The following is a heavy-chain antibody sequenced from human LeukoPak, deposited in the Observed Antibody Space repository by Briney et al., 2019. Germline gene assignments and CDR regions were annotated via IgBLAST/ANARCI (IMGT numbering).Heavy chain of an antibody. J-gene: IGHJ4*02. V-gene: IGHV4-59*01. CDR2: IHYSGST. Sequence: PSETLSFTCTVSGGSITSYYWSWIRQPPGKGLEWIGYIHYSGSTNHNPSLKSRVTISLDTSKNQFSLKLTSVTAADTAVYYCARGAGWYGNWGQGTLVTVSS. CDR3: ARGAGWYGN. CDR1: GGSITSYY. D-gene: IGHD6-19*01.